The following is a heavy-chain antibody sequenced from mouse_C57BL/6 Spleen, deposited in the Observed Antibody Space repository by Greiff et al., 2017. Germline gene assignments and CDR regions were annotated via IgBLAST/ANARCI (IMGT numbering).Heavy chain of an antibody. D-gene: IGHD2-3*01. Sequence: QVQLQQPGTELVKPGASVKLSCKASGYTFTSYWMHWVKQRPGQGLEWIGNINPSNGGTNYNQKFKGKATLTVDKSSSTAYMQLSSLTSEDSAVYYCARGVGWLPSYFDYWGQGTTLTVSS. V-gene: IGHV1-53*01. CDR3: ARGVGWLPSYFDY. J-gene: IGHJ2*01. CDR1: GYTFTSYW. CDR2: INPSNGGT.